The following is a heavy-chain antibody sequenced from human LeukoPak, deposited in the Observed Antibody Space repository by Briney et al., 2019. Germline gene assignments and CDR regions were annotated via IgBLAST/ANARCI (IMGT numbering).Heavy chain of an antibody. Sequence: SETLSLTCTVSGGSLTSSIYYWGWIRHPPGKGLECIGSIYYSGSTYYNPPLKTRVTTPVDTSKNQFSLKLSSVTGADTAVYYCARHVGYSGYDYIDYWGPGTLVTVSS. J-gene: IGHJ4*02. D-gene: IGHD5-12*01. CDR1: GGSLTSSIYY. V-gene: IGHV4-39*01. CDR3: ARHVGYSGYDYIDY. CDR2: IYYSGST.